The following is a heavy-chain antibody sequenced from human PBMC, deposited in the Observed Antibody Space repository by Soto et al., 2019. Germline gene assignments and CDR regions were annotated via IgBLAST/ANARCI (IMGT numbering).Heavy chain of an antibody. Sequence: QVQLQESGPGLVKPSQTLSLTCTVSGGSISSGDYYWSWIRQHPGKYLEWIGYIYYNGNTYSTPSLKSRATISLDTSKNQFFLKLNSVTAADTAVYYCARDVGSSHGPGHPHYFDYWGQGTLVTVSS. J-gene: IGHJ4*02. CDR2: IYYNGNT. CDR1: GGSISSGDYY. CDR3: ARDVGSSHGPGHPHYFDY. V-gene: IGHV4-31*03. D-gene: IGHD2-2*01.